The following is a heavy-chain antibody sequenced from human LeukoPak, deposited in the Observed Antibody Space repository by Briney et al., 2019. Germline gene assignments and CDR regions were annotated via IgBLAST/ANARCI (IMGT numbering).Heavy chain of an antibody. D-gene: IGHD4-17*01. CDR2: ISGGGSGT. CDR3: AKDSEDYGDFDY. Sequence: GGSLRLSCAASGFTFSSYWMLWVRQAPGKGLEWVSIISGGGSGTYYTDSVKGRFTIFRDSSKNTLYLQMNSLRAEDTAVYYCAKDSEDYGDFDYWGQGTLVTVSS. J-gene: IGHJ4*02. CDR1: GFTFSSYW. V-gene: IGHV3-23*01.